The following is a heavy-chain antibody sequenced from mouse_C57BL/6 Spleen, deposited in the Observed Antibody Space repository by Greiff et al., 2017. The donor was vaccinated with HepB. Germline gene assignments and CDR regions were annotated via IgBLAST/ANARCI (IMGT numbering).Heavy chain of an antibody. CDR2: ISDGGSYT. D-gene: IGHD2-4*01. Sequence: EVQRVESGGGLVKPGGSLKLSCAASGFTFSSYAMSWVRQTPEKRLEWVATISDGGSYTYYPDNVKGRFTISRDNAKNNLYLQMSHLKSEDTAMYYCAREGGYDYDARYYAMDYWGQGTSVTVSS. CDR3: AREGGYDYDARYYAMDY. J-gene: IGHJ4*01. CDR1: GFTFSSYA. V-gene: IGHV5-4*01.